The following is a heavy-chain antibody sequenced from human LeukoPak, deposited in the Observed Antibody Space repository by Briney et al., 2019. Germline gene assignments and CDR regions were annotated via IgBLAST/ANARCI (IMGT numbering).Heavy chain of an antibody. Sequence: SGGSLRLSCAGTGFTFSNYWMNWVRQAPGKGLEWVANIKEDGSRINYVDSVKGRFTISRDNAKNSVYLQMDNLRAEDTAVYYCVGGSGWLFDYWGQGILVAVSS. CDR3: VGGSGWLFDY. CDR1: GFTFSNYW. J-gene: IGHJ4*02. V-gene: IGHV3-7*01. CDR2: IKEDGSRI. D-gene: IGHD6-19*01.